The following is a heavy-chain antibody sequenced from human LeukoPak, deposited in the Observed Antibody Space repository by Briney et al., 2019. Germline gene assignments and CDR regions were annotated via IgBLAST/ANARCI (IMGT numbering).Heavy chain of an antibody. Sequence: GGSLRLSCAASGFTFSGYWMNWVRQAPGKGLEWVANIKHDGSEKDYVASVKGRFTISRDNAKNSLYLQMNSLRAEDTAVYYCARVSSLAVAGFFDCWGQGILVTVSS. CDR1: GFTFSGYW. V-gene: IGHV3-7*01. D-gene: IGHD6-19*01. J-gene: IGHJ4*02. CDR2: IKHDGSEK. CDR3: ARVSSLAVAGFFDC.